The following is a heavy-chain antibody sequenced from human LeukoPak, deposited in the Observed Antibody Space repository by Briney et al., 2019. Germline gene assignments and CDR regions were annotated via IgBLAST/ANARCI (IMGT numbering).Heavy chain of an antibody. CDR1: GFTFSSYE. CDR2: ISSSGSTI. D-gene: IGHD5-18*01. Sequence: GGSLRLSCAASGFTFSSYEMNWVRQAPGKGLEWVSYISSSGSTIYYADSVKGRFTISRDNAKNSLYLQMNSLRAEDTAVYYCARDAQYSYGWGLPTYYFDYWGQGTLVTVSS. CDR3: ARDAQYSYGWGLPTYYFDY. V-gene: IGHV3-48*03. J-gene: IGHJ4*02.